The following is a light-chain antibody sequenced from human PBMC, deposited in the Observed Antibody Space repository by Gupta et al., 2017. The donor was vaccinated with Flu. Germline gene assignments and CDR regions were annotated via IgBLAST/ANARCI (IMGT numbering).Light chain of an antibody. CDR3: QVWDSSSDHVV. CDR1: NLGSYR. V-gene: IGLV3-21*02. J-gene: IGLJ2*01. CDR2: DDS. Sequence: SYFLTQPPSLSVAPGQTARIPLDRNNLGSYRVHWYQQRPGPAPVLVVYDDSDRPSRIPERFSGANSGNTATLTISRVEAGDEADYYCQVWDSSSDHVVFGGGTKLTVL.